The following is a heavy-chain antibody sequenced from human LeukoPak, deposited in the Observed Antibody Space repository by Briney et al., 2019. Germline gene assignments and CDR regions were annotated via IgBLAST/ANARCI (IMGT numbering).Heavy chain of an antibody. CDR3: ARDKGGYYYDSSGYYLDAFDI. CDR2: IYTSGST. J-gene: IGHJ3*02. D-gene: IGHD3-22*01. Sequence: SETLSLTCTVSGGSISSYYWSWIRQPAGKGLEWIGRIYTSGSTNYNPSLKSRVTMSVDTSKNQFSLKLSSVTAAGTAVYYCARDKGGYYYDSSGYYLDAFDIWGQGTMVTVSS. CDR1: GGSISSYY. V-gene: IGHV4-4*07.